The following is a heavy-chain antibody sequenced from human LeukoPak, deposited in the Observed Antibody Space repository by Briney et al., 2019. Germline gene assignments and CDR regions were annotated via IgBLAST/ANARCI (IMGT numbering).Heavy chain of an antibody. D-gene: IGHD6-6*01. J-gene: IGHJ4*02. CDR1: GGTFSSYA. V-gene: IGHV1-69*04. CDR3: ARTYSSSSVYFDY. CDR2: IIPILGIA. Sequence: SVKVSCKASGGTFSSYAISWVRQAPGQGLEWMGRIIPILGIANYAQKFQGRVTITADKSTSTAYTELSSLRSEDTAVYYCARTYSSSSVYFDYWGQGTLVTVSS.